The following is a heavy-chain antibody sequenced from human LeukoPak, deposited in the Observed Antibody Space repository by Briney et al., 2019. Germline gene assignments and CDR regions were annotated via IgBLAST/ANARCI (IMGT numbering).Heavy chain of an antibody. D-gene: IGHD3-3*01. J-gene: IGHJ4*02. CDR2: ISYDGSNK. CDR3: ARDPLGFLEWFHLRHPQPPSTPDY. V-gene: IGHV3-30-3*01. CDR1: GFTFSSYA. Sequence: GGSLRLSCAASGFTFSSYAMHWVRQAPGKGLEWVAVISYDGSNKYYADSVKGRFTISRDNSKNTLYLQMNSLRAEDTAVYYCARDPLGFLEWFHLRHPQPPSTPDYWGQGTLVTVSS.